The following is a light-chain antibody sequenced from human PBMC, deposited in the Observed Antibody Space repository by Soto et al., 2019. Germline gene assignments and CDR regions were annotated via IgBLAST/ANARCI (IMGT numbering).Light chain of an antibody. CDR3: QQSYTSYT. J-gene: IGKJ1*01. CDR1: ETIHNY. Sequence: DIQMTQSPSSLSASVGDKVTITCRASETIHNYLNWYQHRPGKAPNLLIYGASYLQSGVPSRFSGSGSGTDFTLTISGLQPEDRATYYCQQSYTSYTFGQGTKVEIK. V-gene: IGKV1-39*01. CDR2: GAS.